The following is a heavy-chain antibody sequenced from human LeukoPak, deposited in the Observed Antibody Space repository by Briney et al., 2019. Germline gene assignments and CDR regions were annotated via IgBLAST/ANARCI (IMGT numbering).Heavy chain of an antibody. Sequence: SVKVSCKASGGTFSSYAISWVRQAPGQGLEWMGGIIPIFGTANYAQKFQGRVTITTDESTSTAYMELSSLRSEDTAVYYCAKVYSAYFPNWFDPWGQGTLVTVSS. CDR3: AKVYSAYFPNWFDP. CDR1: GGTFSSYA. CDR2: IIPIFGTA. D-gene: IGHD2/OR15-2a*01. V-gene: IGHV1-69*05. J-gene: IGHJ5*02.